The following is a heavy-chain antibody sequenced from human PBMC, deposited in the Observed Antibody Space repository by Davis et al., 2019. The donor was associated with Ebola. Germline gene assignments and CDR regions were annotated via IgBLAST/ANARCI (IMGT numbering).Heavy chain of an antibody. J-gene: IGHJ3*02. CDR3: ARWAGSSGDLRAFDI. D-gene: IGHD6-19*01. CDR2: IYYSGST. CDR1: GDSISTYY. Sequence: SETLSLTCTVSGDSISTYYWSWIRQPPGKGLEWIGYIYYSGSTNYNPSLKSRVTISVDTSKNQFFLKLSSVTAADTAMYYCARWAGSSGDLRAFDIWGQGTMVTVSS. V-gene: IGHV4-59*08.